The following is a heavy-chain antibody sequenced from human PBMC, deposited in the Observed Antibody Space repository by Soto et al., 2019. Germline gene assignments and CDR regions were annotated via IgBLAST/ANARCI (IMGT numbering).Heavy chain of an antibody. J-gene: IGHJ6*02. CDR3: ARDSNYYYYGMDV. CDR1: GYTLTELS. Sequence: ASVKVSCKVSGYTLTELSMHWVRQAPGQGLEWMGWISAYNGNTNYAQKLQGRVTMTTDTSTSTAYMELRSLRSDDTAVYYCARDSNYYYYGMDVWGQGTTVTVSS. CDR2: ISAYNGNT. V-gene: IGHV1-18*01.